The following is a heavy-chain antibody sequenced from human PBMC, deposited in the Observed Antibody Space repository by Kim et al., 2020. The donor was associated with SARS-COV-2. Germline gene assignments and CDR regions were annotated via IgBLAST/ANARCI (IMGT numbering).Heavy chain of an antibody. CDR3: ARDIRGAADYYYGMDV. D-gene: IGHD6-13*01. CDR2: IIPIFGTA. CDR1: GGTFSSYA. J-gene: IGHJ6*02. V-gene: IGHV1-69*13. Sequence: SVKVSCKASGGTFSSYAISWVRQAPGQGLEWMGGIIPIFGTANYAQKFQGRVTITADESTSTAYMELSSLRSEDTAVYYCARDIRGAADYYYGMDVWGQGTTVTVSS.